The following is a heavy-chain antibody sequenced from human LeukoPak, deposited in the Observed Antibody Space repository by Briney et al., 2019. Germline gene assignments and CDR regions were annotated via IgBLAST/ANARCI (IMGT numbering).Heavy chain of an antibody. Sequence: GGSLRLSCAASGFTLRSYSMSWVRQAPGKGLEWVSYISSSNTSIYYGDSVKGRFTISRGNAENSLYLQMNSLRAEDTAVYYCARGSSSGRGALDYWGQGTLVTVSS. D-gene: IGHD6-6*01. CDR1: GFTLRSYS. CDR2: ISSSNTSI. CDR3: ARGSSSGRGALDY. V-gene: IGHV3-48*04. J-gene: IGHJ4*02.